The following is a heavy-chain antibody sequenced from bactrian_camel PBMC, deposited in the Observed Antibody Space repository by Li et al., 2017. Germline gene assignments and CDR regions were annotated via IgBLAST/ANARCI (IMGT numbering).Heavy chain of an antibody. V-gene: IGHV3S53*01. CDR2: IDNDGTI. Sequence: HVQLVESGGGSVQAGGSLNLSCVGSGYSYNDYSMAWFRQAPGKEPEAVASIDNDGTITYADSVKGRFTIGKDKAWNTLYLQMNSLKPEDTAMYTCAIFEAVGQEIGTFLCPNRERPYKFWARGPRSPSP. D-gene: IGHD7*01. CDR1: GYSYNDYS. J-gene: IGHJ4*01.